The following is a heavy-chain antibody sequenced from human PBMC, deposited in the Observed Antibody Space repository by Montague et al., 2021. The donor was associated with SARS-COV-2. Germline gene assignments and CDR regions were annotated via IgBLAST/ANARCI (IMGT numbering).Heavy chain of an antibody. CDR3: ARDGAESSFAYYHGMDV. V-gene: IGHV4-4*07. CDR2: IYTSGST. J-gene: IGHJ6*02. Sequence: SETLSLTCTVSGASVRTYYWSWIRQSAGKKLEWMGRIYTSGSTYYNPSFKSRVTMSPDTSKNLFSLNLSSMTAADTAVYYCARDGAESSFAYYHGMDVWGQGTAVTVSS. D-gene: IGHD1-26*01. CDR1: GASVRTYY.